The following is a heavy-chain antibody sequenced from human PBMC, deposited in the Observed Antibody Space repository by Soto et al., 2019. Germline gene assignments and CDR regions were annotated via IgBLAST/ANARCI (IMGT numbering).Heavy chain of an antibody. V-gene: IGHV1-18*01. CDR1: GYTFTSYG. J-gene: IGHJ6*02. D-gene: IGHD2-15*01. CDR3: ARDSPPPYCSGGSCYRKHYYYYYGMDV. Sequence: ASVKVSCKASGYTFTSYGISWVRQAPGQGLEWMGWISAYNGNTNYAQKLQGRVTMITDTSTSTAYMELTSLRSDDTAVYYCARDSPPPYCSGGSCYRKHYYYYYGMDVWGQGTTVTVSS. CDR2: ISAYNGNT.